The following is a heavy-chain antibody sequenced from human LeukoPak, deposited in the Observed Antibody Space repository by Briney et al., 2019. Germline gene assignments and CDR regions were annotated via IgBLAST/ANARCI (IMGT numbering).Heavy chain of an antibody. Sequence: GGSLRLSCVASGFTFSIYTMNWVRQAPGKGLVWVSRIASVGSSTTYADSVKGRFSISRDNAKNTLYLQMNSLRVEDTAVYYCARGRPHGNDYWGQGTLVTVSS. CDR3: ARGRPHGNDY. CDR1: GFTFSIYT. J-gene: IGHJ4*02. D-gene: IGHD2-15*01. V-gene: IGHV3-74*01. CDR2: IASVGSST.